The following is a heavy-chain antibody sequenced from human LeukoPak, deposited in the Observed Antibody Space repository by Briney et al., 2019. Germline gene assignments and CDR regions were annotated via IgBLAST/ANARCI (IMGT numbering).Heavy chain of an antibody. CDR2: INPNSGGT. Sequence: ASVKVSCKASGYSFTAYYMHWVRQAPGQGLEWMGWINPNSGGTNYAQKFQGRVTMTRDTSITTAYMEMSRLRSDDTALYYCARGGDTNLNDYWGQGTLVTVSS. CDR3: ARGGDTNLNDY. CDR1: GYSFTAYY. D-gene: IGHD2-8*01. J-gene: IGHJ4*02. V-gene: IGHV1-2*02.